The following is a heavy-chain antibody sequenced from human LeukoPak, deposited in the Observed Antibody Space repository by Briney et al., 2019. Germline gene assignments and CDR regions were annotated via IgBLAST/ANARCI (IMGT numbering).Heavy chain of an antibody. Sequence: ASVTVSFKASGYTFTIYGISWVRQAPGQGLEWMGWISAYNGNTNYAQKLQGRVTMTTDTSTSTAYMELRSLRSDDTAVYYCARDPGERPADNYYYYGMDVWGKGTTVTVSS. CDR1: GYTFTIYG. J-gene: IGHJ6*04. CDR3: ARDPGERPADNYYYYGMDV. D-gene: IGHD2-2*01. CDR2: ISAYNGNT. V-gene: IGHV1-18*04.